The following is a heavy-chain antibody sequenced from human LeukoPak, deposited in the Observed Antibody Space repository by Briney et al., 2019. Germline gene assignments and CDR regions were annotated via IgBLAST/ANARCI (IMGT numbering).Heavy chain of an antibody. CDR1: GGSFSGYY. Sequence: SETLSLTCAVYGGSFSGYYWSWIRQPPGKGLEWIGEINHSGSTNYNPSLKSRATISVDTSKNQFSLKLSSVTAADTAVYYCARSPGYSSSRRFDPWGQGTLVTVSS. CDR3: ARSPGYSSSRRFDP. CDR2: INHSGST. J-gene: IGHJ5*02. D-gene: IGHD6-13*01. V-gene: IGHV4-34*01.